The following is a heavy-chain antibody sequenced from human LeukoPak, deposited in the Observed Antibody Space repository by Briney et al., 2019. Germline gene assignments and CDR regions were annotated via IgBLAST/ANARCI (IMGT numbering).Heavy chain of an antibody. D-gene: IGHD3-16*02. J-gene: IGHJ4*02. Sequence: SETLSLTCTVSGGSISSYYWSWIRQPPGKGLEWIGYIYYSGSTNYNPSLKSRVTISVDTSKNQFSLKLSSVAAADTAVYYCARARNDYVWGSCRNWGQGTLVTVSS. CDR1: GGSISSYY. CDR3: ARARNDYVWGSCRN. CDR2: IYYSGST. V-gene: IGHV4-59*12.